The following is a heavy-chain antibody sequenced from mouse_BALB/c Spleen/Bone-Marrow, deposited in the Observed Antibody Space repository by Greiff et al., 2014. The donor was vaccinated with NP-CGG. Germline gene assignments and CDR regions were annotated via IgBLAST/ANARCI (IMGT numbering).Heavy chain of an antibody. J-gene: IGHJ2*01. CDR3: NADPIT. Sequence: EVQLQQSGAELVRSGASVKLSCTASGFNIKDYYMNWVKQRPEQGLEWIGWIDPENGDTEYAPKFQGKATMTADTSSNTAYLQLSILTSEDTGVYYCNADPITWGQGTTLTVSS. CDR1: GFNIKDYY. V-gene: IGHV14-4*02. CDR2: IDPENGDT.